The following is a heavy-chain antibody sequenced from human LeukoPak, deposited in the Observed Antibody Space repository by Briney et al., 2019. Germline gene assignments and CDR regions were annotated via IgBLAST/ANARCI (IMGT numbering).Heavy chain of an antibody. CDR1: GFTFTNYA. CDR2: ISYDGTNT. J-gene: IGHJ4*02. V-gene: IGHV3-30*01. D-gene: IGHD3-22*01. CDR3: ARDFSDNSGYYLDY. Sequence: PGGSLRLSCAASGFTFTNYAVHWVRQAPGKGLEWVAVISYDGTNTYFADSVKGRFTISRDTSKDTLYLQMNSLRAEDTAVYYCARDFSDNSGYYLDYWGQGTLVTVSP.